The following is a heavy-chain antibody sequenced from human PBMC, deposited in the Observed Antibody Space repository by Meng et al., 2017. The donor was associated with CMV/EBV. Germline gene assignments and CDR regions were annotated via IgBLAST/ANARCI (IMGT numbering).Heavy chain of an antibody. D-gene: IGHD3-22*01. Sequence: GDYYWSWIRQPPGKGLEWIGYIYYSGSTYYNPSPKSRVTISVDTSKNQFSLKLSSVTAADTAVYYCASYYYDSSGYYPPWMYYFDYWGQGTLVTVSS. CDR3: ASYYYDSSGYYPPWMYYFDY. V-gene: IGHV4-30-4*01. CDR2: IYYSGST. J-gene: IGHJ4*02. CDR1: GDYY.